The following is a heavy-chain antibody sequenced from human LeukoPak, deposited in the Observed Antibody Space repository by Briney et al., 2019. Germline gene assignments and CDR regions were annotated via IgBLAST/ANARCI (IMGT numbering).Heavy chain of an antibody. CDR1: GYSISSGYY. CDR3: ARPLRSPRGPTYYYYYYMDV. D-gene: IGHD3-16*01. J-gene: IGHJ6*03. Sequence: SETLSLTCTVSGYSISSGYYWGWIRQPPGKGLEWIGSIYHSGSTNYNPSLKSRVTISVDTSKNHFSLKLSSVTAADTAVYYCARPLRSPRGPTYYYYYYMDVWGKGTTVTVSS. CDR2: IYHSGST. V-gene: IGHV4-38-2*02.